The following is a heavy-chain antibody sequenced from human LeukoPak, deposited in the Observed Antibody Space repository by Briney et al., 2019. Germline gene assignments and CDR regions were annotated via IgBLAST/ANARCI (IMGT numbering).Heavy chain of an antibody. V-gene: IGHV1-2*02. Sequence: ASVKVSCKTSGYTFRDYYMHWFRQAPGQGLEWMGWISPKNGGTNYAQKFQGRVTMTRDTSFSTAYMELSRLRSDDTAVYYCARGPNTAAFDYWGQGTLVTVSS. CDR1: GYTFRDYY. CDR2: ISPKNGGT. CDR3: ARGPNTAAFDY. J-gene: IGHJ4*02. D-gene: IGHD6-13*01.